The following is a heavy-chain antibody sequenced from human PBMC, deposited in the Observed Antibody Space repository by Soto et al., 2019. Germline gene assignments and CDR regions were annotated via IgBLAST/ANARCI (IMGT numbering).Heavy chain of an antibody. CDR1: GYTFTSYD. J-gene: IGHJ6*02. Sequence: ASVKVSCKASGYTFTSYDINWVRQATGQGLEWMGWMNPNSGNTGYAQKFQGRVTMTRNTSISTAYMELSSLRSEDTAVYYCARGLTIFGVVKYYYYGMDVWGQGTTVTVSS. D-gene: IGHD3-3*01. CDR2: MNPNSGNT. CDR3: ARGLTIFGVVKYYYYGMDV. V-gene: IGHV1-8*01.